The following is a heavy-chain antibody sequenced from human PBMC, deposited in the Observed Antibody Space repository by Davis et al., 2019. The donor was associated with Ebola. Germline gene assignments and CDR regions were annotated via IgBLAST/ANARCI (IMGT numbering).Heavy chain of an antibody. V-gene: IGHV5-51*01. CDR3: ARQAWSAAAPSYYGMDV. D-gene: IGHD6-13*01. J-gene: IGHJ6*02. Sequence: KVSCKGSGYNFPNFWIGWVRQMPGKGLEWMGIIHPGDSDTNYSPSFQGHVTISADKSISTAYLQWSSLKASDTAMYFCARQAWSAAAPSYYGMDVWGQGTTVTVSS. CDR1: GYNFPNFW. CDR2: IHPGDSDT.